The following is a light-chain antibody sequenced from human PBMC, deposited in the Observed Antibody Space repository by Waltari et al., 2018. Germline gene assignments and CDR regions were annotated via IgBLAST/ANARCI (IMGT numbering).Light chain of an antibody. CDR1: SSDVGGYNY. CDR3: SSYTSSNTLV. J-gene: IGLJ2*01. V-gene: IGLV2-14*03. CDR2: VVS. Sequence: QSALTQPASVSGSPGQSITISCTGTSSDVGGYNYVSWYQQHPGKAPKLMIYVVSNRPSGVSNRFSGSKSGNTASLTISGLQAEDEADYYCSSYTSSNTLVFGGGTKLTVL.